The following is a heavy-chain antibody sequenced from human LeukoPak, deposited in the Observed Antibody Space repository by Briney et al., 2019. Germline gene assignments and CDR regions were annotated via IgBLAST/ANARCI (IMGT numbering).Heavy chain of an antibody. CDR1: GFTFNSNA. CDR3: TKVGVYSNFYFDY. Sequence: GGSLRLSCAASGFTFNSNAMSWVRQAPGKGLEWVSGVTSSGSSTYYADSVKGRFTISRDSSRSTLYQQMNSLRAEDTAVYYCTKVGVYSNFYFDYWGQGILVTVSS. D-gene: IGHD4-11*01. CDR2: VTSSGSST. J-gene: IGHJ4*02. V-gene: IGHV3-23*01.